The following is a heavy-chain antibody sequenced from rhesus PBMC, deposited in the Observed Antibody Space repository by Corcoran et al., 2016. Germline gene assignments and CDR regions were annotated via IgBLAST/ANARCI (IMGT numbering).Heavy chain of an antibody. D-gene: IGHD6-31*01. CDR1: GYTFTSYY. J-gene: IGHJ6*01. CDR2: ISPYNGNK. V-gene: IGHV1-180*01. CDR3: TISIAAAGPLDS. Sequence: QVQLVQSGAEIKQPGASVKLSCKASGYTFTSYYMHWVRQAPGQGLELIGLISPYNGNKGYAQNFQGRVTITTDTSTSTGYMELSSLRAEDTAVYYCTISIAAAGPLDSWGQGVVVTVSS.